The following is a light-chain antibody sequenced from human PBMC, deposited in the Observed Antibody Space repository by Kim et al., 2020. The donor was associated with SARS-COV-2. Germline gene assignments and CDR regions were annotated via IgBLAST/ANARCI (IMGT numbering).Light chain of an antibody. CDR2: KDR. V-gene: IGLV3-25*03. J-gene: IGLJ2*01. CDR3: QSADSSGTYVV. Sequence: SPGQTARITCAGDALPKQYAYWYQQKPGQAPVLVIYKDRERPSGIPERFSGSSSGKTVTLTISGVQAEDEADYYCQSADSSGTYVVLGGGTQLTVL. CDR1: ALPKQY.